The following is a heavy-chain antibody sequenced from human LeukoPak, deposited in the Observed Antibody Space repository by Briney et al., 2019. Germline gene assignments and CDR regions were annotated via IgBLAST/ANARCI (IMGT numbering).Heavy chain of an antibody. D-gene: IGHD3-10*01. Sequence: GGSLRLSCAASGFTFSSYGMRGVRQAPGKGLEWVSAISGSGGSTYYADSVKGRFTISRDNSKNTLYLQMNSLRAEDTAVYYCATSEYGSGSWVNYWGQGPRVSVSS. V-gene: IGHV3-23*01. CDR1: GFTFSSYG. CDR2: ISGSGGST. J-gene: IGHJ4*02. CDR3: ATSEYGSGSWVNY.